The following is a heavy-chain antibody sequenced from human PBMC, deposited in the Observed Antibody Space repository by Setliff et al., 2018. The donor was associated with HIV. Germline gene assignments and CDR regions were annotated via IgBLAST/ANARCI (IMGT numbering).Heavy chain of an antibody. CDR1: GISINGYY. Sequence: LSETLSLTCSVSGISINGYYWSWIRQSPRTRLEWIGYVSSIGNTNYNPSLKSRVTISVDTSKNQFSLQLNSVTAADTAVYFCARTRAPYFFDSWGQGAQVTVSS. V-gene: IGHV4-4*08. D-gene: IGHD1-26*01. CDR2: VSSIGNT. J-gene: IGHJ4*02. CDR3: ARTRAPYFFDS.